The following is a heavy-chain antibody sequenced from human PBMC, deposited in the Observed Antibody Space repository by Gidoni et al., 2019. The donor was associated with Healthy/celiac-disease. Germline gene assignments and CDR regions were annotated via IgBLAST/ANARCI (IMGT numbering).Heavy chain of an antibody. CDR1: GGSISGSF. Sequence: QVHLQESGPGLVKPSETLSLTCTVSGGSISGSFWSWIRQPPGKGLEWIGYIYYSGSTNYNPSCKSRVTISVDTSRDQFALRLTAVTAADTALYYCAISTAPDYFENWGQGTLVTVSS. CDR2: IYYSGST. CDR3: AISTAPDYFEN. J-gene: IGHJ4*02. V-gene: IGHV4-59*03.